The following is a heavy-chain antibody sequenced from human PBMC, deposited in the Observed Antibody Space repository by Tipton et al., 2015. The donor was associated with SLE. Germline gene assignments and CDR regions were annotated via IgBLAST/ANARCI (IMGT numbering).Heavy chain of an antibody. CDR3: ARVGAFGRFDL. CDR1: GFTFSTYW. D-gene: IGHD3-3*02. V-gene: IGHV3-7*04. CDR2: IKQDGSEK. J-gene: IGHJ2*01. Sequence: GSLRLSCAASGFTFSTYWMSWVRQAPGKGLEWVANIKQDGSEKYYVASVKGRFTISRDNAKNTLYLQMNSLRAEDTAVYYCARVGAFGRFDLWGRGTLVTVSS.